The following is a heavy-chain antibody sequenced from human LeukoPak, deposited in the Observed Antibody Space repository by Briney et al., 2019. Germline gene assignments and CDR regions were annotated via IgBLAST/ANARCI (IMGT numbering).Heavy chain of an antibody. V-gene: IGHV4-34*01. J-gene: IGHJ5*02. CDR2: INHSGST. Sequence: SETLSLTCAVYGGSFSGYYWSWIRQPPGKGLEWIGEINHSGSTNYNPSLKSRVTISVDTSKNQFSLKLSSVTAADTAVYYCARGYDSSGYYLGLNWFDPWGQGTLVTVSS. D-gene: IGHD3-22*01. CDR1: GGSFSGYY. CDR3: ARGYDSSGYYLGLNWFDP.